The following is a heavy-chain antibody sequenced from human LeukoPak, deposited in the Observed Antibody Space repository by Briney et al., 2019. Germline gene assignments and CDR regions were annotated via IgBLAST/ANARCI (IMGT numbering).Heavy chain of an antibody. V-gene: IGHV3-33*01. D-gene: IGHD3-10*01. CDR1: GFTFSSYG. Sequence: GGSLRLSCAASGFTFSSYGMHWVRQAPGKGLEWVAVIWYDGSNKYYADSVKGRFTISRDNSKNTLYLQMNSLRAEDTAVYYCARDLRGGAPYGMDVWGQGTTVTVSS. CDR3: ARDLRGGAPYGMDV. CDR2: IWYDGSNK. J-gene: IGHJ6*02.